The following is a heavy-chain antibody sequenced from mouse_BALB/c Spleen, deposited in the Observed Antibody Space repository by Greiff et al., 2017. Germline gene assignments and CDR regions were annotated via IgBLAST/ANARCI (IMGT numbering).Heavy chain of an antibody. D-gene: IGHD1-1*01. Sequence: VQLQQSGAELVRPGASVTLSCKASGYTFTDYEMHWVKQTPVHGLEWIGAIAPETGGTAYNQKFTGQATLTADKSSRTAYMELRSLTSEDSAVYYCTIYGSSYGGTDYFDYWGQGTTLTVSS. CDR3: TIYGSSYGGTDYFDY. J-gene: IGHJ2*01. V-gene: IGHV1-15*01. CDR1: GYTFTDYE. CDR2: IAPETGGT.